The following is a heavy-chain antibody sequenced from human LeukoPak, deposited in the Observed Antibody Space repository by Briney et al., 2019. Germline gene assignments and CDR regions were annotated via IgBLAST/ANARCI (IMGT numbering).Heavy chain of an antibody. CDR1: GGSISSSSYF. CDR3: VTMFYSGGRCQWFDP. D-gene: IGHD2-15*01. Sequence: SETLSLTCTVSGGSISSSSYFWGWIRQPPGKGLEWIVSIYYTGSTYHNPSLKSRVTISVDTSKNQFFLKLSSVTAADTAVYYCVTMFYSGGRCQWFDPWGQGTLVTVSS. J-gene: IGHJ5*02. CDR2: IYYTGST. V-gene: IGHV4-39*01.